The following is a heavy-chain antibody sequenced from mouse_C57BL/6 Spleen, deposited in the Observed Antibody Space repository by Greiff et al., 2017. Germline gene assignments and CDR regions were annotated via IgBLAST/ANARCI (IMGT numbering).Heavy chain of an antibody. CDR1: GYTSTDYN. CDR3: ARGYYGSRGAMDY. V-gene: IGHV1-18*01. Sequence: VQLQQSGPELVKPGASVKIPCKASGYTSTDYNMDWVKQSHGKSLEWIGDINPNNGGTIYNQKFKGKATLTVDKSSSPAYMELRSLTSEDTAVYYCARGYYGSRGAMDYWGQGTSVTVSS. J-gene: IGHJ4*01. D-gene: IGHD1-1*01. CDR2: INPNNGGT.